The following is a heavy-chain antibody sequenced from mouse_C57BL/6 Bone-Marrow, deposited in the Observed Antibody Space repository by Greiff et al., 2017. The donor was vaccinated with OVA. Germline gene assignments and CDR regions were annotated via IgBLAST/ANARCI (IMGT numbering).Heavy chain of an antibody. J-gene: IGHJ1*03. V-gene: IGHV1-64*01. CDR3: ARRDYGSVYWYFDV. CDR1: GYTFTSYW. CDR2: IHPNSGST. D-gene: IGHD1-1*01. Sequence: VQLQQSGAELVKPGASVKLSCKASGYTFTSYWMHWVKQRPGQGLEWIGMIHPNSGSTNYNEKFKSKATLTVDKSSSTAYMQLSSLTSEDSAVDYGARRDYGSVYWYFDVWGTGTTVTVSS.